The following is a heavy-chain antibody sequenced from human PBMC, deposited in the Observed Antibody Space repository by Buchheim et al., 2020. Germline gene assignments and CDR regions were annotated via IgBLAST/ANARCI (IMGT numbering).Heavy chain of an antibody. CDR2: IYYSGST. V-gene: IGHV4-39*01. D-gene: IGHD4-17*01. Sequence: QLQLQESGPGLVKPSETLSLTCTVSGGSISSSSYYWGWIRQPPGKGLEWIGSIYYSGSTYYNPSLKSRVTISVDTSKNQFSLKLSSVTAADTAVYYCARTDYGELRYYYYYGMDVWGQGTT. CDR3: ARTDYGELRYYYYYGMDV. J-gene: IGHJ6*02. CDR1: GGSISSSSYY.